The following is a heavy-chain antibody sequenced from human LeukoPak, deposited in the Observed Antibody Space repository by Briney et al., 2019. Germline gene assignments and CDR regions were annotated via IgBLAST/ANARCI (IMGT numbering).Heavy chain of an antibody. CDR2: IIHSGST. J-gene: IGHJ5*02. CDR1: GGPVSGNY. CDR3: APRGDIEHSYGYGKWFDP. D-gene: IGHD5-18*01. Sequence: SGTLSLTCALYGGPVSGNYWCWICDRPATGRGCRWQIIHSGSTNYNTSIKSRVTISVDTAKNQFSLRLSSVTAADTAVYYCAPRGDIEHSYGYGKWFDPWGQGTRVTVSS. V-gene: IGHV4-34*12.